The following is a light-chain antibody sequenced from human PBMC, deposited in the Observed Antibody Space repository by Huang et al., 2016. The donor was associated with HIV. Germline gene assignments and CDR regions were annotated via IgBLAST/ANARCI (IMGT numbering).Light chain of an antibody. CDR3: QQYNTYST. Sequence: DIQLSQSPSTLSASVGDRVTITCRASQSVSSWLAWYQKKPGKAPRLLIYKASTVESGVPSRFSGSGSGTEFTLTISSLEPDDFASYYCQQYNTYSTFGQGTKVEIK. J-gene: IGKJ1*01. CDR2: KAS. V-gene: IGKV1-5*03. CDR1: QSVSSW.